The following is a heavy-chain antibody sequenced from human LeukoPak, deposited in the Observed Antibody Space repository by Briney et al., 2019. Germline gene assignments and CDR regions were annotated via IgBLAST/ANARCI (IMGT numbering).Heavy chain of an antibody. Sequence: ASVKVSCKVSEYTLTELSMHWVRQAPGKGLEWLGGFDPEDGEIIYAQKFQGRVTMSDDTSTDTAYMELGSLRSDDTAVYYCAADRGDYSGSYWTAFDIWGQGTMLTVSS. CDR2: FDPEDGEI. J-gene: IGHJ3*02. CDR1: EYTLTELS. CDR3: AADRGDYSGSYWTAFDI. V-gene: IGHV1-24*01. D-gene: IGHD1-26*01.